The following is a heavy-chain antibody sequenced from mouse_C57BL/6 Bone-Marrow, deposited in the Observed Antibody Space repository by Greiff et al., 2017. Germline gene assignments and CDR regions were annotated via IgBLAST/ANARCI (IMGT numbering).Heavy chain of an antibody. V-gene: IGHV14-4*01. Sequence: EVKLQESGAELVRPGASVKLSCTASGFNIKDDYMNWVKQRPEQGLEWIGWIDPENGDTEYASKFQGKATITADTSSNTAYLQLCSLTSEDTAVYYCTAILITTVDWGQGTTLTVSS. CDR1: GFNIKDDY. CDR2: IDPENGDT. CDR3: TAILITTVD. D-gene: IGHD1-1*01. J-gene: IGHJ2*01.